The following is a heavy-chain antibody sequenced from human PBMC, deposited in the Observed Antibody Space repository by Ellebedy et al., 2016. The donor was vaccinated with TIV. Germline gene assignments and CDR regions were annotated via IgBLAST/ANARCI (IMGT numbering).Heavy chain of an antibody. CDR1: GYSFATYW. CDR2: IYPDDSDT. Sequence: GESLKISCKGSGYSFATYWIGWVRQMPGKGLEWMGIIYPDDSDTRYSPSFEGQVTISADKSISPAYLQCSSLKASDTAMYYCARVGEVAATPCSYWGQGTLVTVSS. J-gene: IGHJ4*02. D-gene: IGHD2-15*01. CDR3: ARVGEVAATPCSY. V-gene: IGHV5-51*01.